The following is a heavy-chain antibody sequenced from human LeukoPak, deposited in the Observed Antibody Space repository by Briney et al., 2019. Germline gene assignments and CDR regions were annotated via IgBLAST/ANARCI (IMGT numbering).Heavy chain of an antibody. CDR3: ASVRTYGGNDFDY. J-gene: IGHJ4*02. V-gene: IGHV4-34*01. CDR1: GGSFSGYY. CDR2: INHSGST. Sequence: PSETLSLTCAVYGGSFSGYYWSWIRQPPGKGLEWIGEINHSGSTNYNPSLKSRVTISVDTSKNQFSLKLSSVTAADTAVYYCASVRTYGGNDFDYWGQGTLVTVSS. D-gene: IGHD4-23*01.